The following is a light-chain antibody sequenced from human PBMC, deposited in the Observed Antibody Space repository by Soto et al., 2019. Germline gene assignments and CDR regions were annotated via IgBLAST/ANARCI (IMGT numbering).Light chain of an antibody. J-gene: IGLJ2*01. V-gene: IGLV3-1*01. CDR3: QAWDSSTAV. CDR2: QDT. Sequence: SYALTQPPSVSVSPGQTAIITCSGDKLGDKYACWYQQRPGQPPVVVIYQDTKRPSGIPQRFSGSSSGNTATLTISGNQAMDGADYYCQAWDSSTAVFGGGTKLTVL. CDR1: KLGDKY.